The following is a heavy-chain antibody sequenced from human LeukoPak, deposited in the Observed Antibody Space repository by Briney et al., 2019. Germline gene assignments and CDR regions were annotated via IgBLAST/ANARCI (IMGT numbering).Heavy chain of an antibody. Sequence: ASVKVSCKASGYTFTGYYMHWVRQAPGQGLEWMGWINPNSGGTNYAQKFQGRVTMTRDTSISTAYMELSRLRSDDTAVYCCARAPWSGYSVFDCWGQGTLVTVSS. D-gene: IGHD3-3*01. CDR1: GYTFTGYY. CDR3: ARAPWSGYSVFDC. V-gene: IGHV1-2*02. J-gene: IGHJ4*02. CDR2: INPNSGGT.